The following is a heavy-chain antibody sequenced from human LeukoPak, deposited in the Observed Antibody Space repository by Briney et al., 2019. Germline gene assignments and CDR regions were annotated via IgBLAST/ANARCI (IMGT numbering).Heavy chain of an antibody. CDR2: INPDDGST. V-gene: IGHV3-74*01. CDR3: VRVPDISAAGNWFDP. J-gene: IGHJ5*02. D-gene: IGHD6-13*01. CDR1: GFTFRKYW. Sequence: GGSLRLSCAASGFTFRKYWLHWVRQAPGKGLVWVSRINPDDGSTSYADSVKGRFTISRDNAKNSLYLQMNSLRAEDTAVYYCVRVPDISAAGNWFDPWGQGTLVTVSS.